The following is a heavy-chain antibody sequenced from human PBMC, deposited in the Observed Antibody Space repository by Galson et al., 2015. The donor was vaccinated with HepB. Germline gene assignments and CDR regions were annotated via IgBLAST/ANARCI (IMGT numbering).Heavy chain of an antibody. CDR2: IYYSGST. CDR1: GGSISSYY. CDR3: TRLDGYSRADY. V-gene: IGHV4-59*06. D-gene: IGHD5-24*01. J-gene: IGHJ4*02. Sequence: ETLSLTCTVSGGSISSYYWSWIRQHPGTGLEWIGYIYYSGSTYYNPSLESRVTISVDTSKNQFSLKVTSVTAADTAVYYCTRLDGYSRADYWGQGTLVTVSS.